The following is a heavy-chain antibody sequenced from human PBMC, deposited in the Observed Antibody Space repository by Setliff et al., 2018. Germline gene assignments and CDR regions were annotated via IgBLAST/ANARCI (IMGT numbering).Heavy chain of an antibody. CDR2: VHHSGAA. V-gene: IGHV4-38-2*02. Sequence: PSETLSLTCTVSGGSISDYYWSWIRQAPGKGLEWIATVHHSGAAPYNPSLKSRLTISVDTSKNQFSLKLSSVTAADTAVYYCAKAGGYNFADWGQGTLVTVSS. CDR1: GGSISDYY. D-gene: IGHD1-1*01. CDR3: AKAGGYNFAD. J-gene: IGHJ4*02.